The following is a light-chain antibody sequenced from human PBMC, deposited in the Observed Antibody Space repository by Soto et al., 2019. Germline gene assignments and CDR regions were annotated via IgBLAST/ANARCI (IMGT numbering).Light chain of an antibody. CDR2: AAS. CDR1: QSVSSNY. CDR3: QQRNNWPLT. V-gene: IGKV3D-20*02. Sequence: ESVLAQSPGTLSLSPGERATLSCRGSQSVSSNYLAWYQHKPGQAPRLLIFAASSRATGIPDRFSGSGSGTDFTLTISSLEPEDFAVYYCQQRNNWPLTFGGGTKVDIK. J-gene: IGKJ4*01.